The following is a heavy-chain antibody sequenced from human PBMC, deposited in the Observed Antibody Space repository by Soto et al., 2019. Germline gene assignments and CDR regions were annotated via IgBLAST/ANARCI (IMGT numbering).Heavy chain of an antibody. Sequence: ASETLSLTCTVSGGSISSYYWSWIRQPPGKGLEWIGYIYYSGSTNYNPSLKSRVTISVDTSKNQFSLKLSSVTAADTAVYYCARDRGYSYGYDYYYGMDVWGQGTTVTVSS. D-gene: IGHD5-18*01. CDR3: ARDRGYSYGYDYYYGMDV. V-gene: IGHV4-59*01. CDR2: IYYSGST. J-gene: IGHJ6*02. CDR1: GGSISSYY.